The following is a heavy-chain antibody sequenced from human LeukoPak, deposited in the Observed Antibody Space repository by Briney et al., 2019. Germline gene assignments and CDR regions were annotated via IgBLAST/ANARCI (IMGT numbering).Heavy chain of an antibody. Sequence: GGSLRLSCAASGFTFSSYSMNWVRQAPGKGLEWVSSISSSSSYIYYADSVKGRFTISRDDAKNTLYLQMNSLRAEDTAVYYCAKTYYYDSSGYYYVGAFDIWGQGTMVTVSS. CDR2: ISSSSSYI. J-gene: IGHJ3*02. V-gene: IGHV3-21*04. CDR1: GFTFSSYS. CDR3: AKTYYYDSSGYYYVGAFDI. D-gene: IGHD3-22*01.